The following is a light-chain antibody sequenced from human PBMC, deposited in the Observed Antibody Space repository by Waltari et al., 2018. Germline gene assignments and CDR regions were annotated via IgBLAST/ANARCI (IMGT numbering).Light chain of an antibody. CDR2: AAS. CDR3: QQTYTTPTWT. J-gene: IGKJ1*01. V-gene: IGKV1-39*01. Sequence: DIQMTQSPLSLSASVGDRVTITCQARQTISKSLNWYQQKPGKAPKLLIHAASRLQSGVPSRFSGSGSETEFTLTINSLQLEDCAIYYCQQTYTTPTWTFGQGTRVDIK. CDR1: QTISKS.